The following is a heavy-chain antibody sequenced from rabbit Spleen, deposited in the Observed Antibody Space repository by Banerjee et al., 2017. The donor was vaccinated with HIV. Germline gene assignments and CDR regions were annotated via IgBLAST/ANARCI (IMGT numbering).Heavy chain of an antibody. CDR3: ARDLPGIIGWNFNL. Sequence: LEESGGGLVKPGGTLTLTCTVSGFSFSSNWICWVRQAPGKGLEWISCIAGSSSTFTYSATWAKGRFTCSKTSSTTVTLQMTSLTAADTATYFCARDLPGIIGWNFNLWGQGTLVTVS. CDR1: GFSFSSNW. CDR2: IAGSSSTFT. V-gene: IGHV1S45*01. D-gene: IGHD1-1*01. J-gene: IGHJ4*01.